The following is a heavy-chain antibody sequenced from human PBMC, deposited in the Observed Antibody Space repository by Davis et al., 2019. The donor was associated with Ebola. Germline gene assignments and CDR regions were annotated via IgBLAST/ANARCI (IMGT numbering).Heavy chain of an antibody. D-gene: IGHD5-24*01. J-gene: IGHJ4*02. V-gene: IGHV4-59*01. CDR1: GGSISSYY. CDR3: ARVGRWLQFAEYYFDY. CDR2: IYYSGST. Sequence: MPGGSLRLSCAVSGGSISSYYWSWIRQPPGKGLEWIGYIYYSGSTNYNPSLKSRVTISVDTSKNQFSLKLSSVTAADTAVYYCARVGRWLQFAEYYFDYWGQGTLVTVSS.